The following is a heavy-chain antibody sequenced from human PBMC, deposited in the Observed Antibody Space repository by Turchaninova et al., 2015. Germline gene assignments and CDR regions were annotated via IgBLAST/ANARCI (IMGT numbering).Heavy chain of an antibody. D-gene: IGHD1-26*01. J-gene: IGHJ4*02. V-gene: IGHV3-9*01. Sequence: EVQLVESGGGLDKPGRSLRLYGSAFGVSFEDYGMHGGRQGPGKGREWGSGISWNSGSIGYADSVKGRFTISRDTAKNSLYLQMNSLRAEDTALYYCAKGGSSSPNNYFDSWGQGTLVTVSS. CDR2: ISWNSGSI. CDR3: AKGGSSSPNNYFDS. CDR1: GVSFEDYG.